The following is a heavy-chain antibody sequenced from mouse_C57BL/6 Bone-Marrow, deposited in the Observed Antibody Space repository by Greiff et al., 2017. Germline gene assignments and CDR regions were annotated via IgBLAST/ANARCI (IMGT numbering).Heavy chain of an antibody. J-gene: IGHJ3*01. V-gene: IGHV1-69*01. CDR3: AREGFITTEPFAY. CDR2: IDPSDSYT. CDR1: GYTFTSYW. Sequence: QVQLQQPGAELVMPGASVKLSCKASGYTFTSYWMHWVKQRPGQGLEWIGEIDPSDSYTNYNQKFKGKSTLTVDKSSRSAYMQLSRLTSEDSAVYYCAREGFITTEPFAYWGQGTLVTVSA. D-gene: IGHD1-1*01.